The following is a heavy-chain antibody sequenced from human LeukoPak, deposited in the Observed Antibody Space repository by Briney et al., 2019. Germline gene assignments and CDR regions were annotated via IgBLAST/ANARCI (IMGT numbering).Heavy chain of an antibody. V-gene: IGHV3-23*01. D-gene: IGHD5-18*01. J-gene: IGHJ4*02. CDR2: ISGSGDST. CDR1: GFTFSTYG. Sequence: PGGSLRLSCAASGFTFSTYGMSWVRQAPGKGLEWVSAISGSGDSTYYADSVKGRVTISRDNSKNTLYLQMNSLRAEDTAVYYCARGSQLWLGFDYWGQGTLVTVSS. CDR3: ARGSQLWLGFDY.